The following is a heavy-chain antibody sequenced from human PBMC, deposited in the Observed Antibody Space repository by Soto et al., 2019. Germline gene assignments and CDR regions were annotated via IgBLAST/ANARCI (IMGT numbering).Heavy chain of an antibody. J-gene: IGHJ5*02. Sequence: GSLRQSCVASGFFFCRSAMNWVSHASAKGMGWDSSISSHVATTYYAEPERDEFTISKDNSKNTLSLQMNRLRAGDTAVYFCARDHYDFWTGLPPTIRFHPWGQRTRITVYS. CDR1: GFFFCRSA. D-gene: IGHD3-3*01. CDR3: ARDHYDFWTGLPPTIRFHP. CDR2: ISSHVATT. V-gene: IGHV3-23*01.